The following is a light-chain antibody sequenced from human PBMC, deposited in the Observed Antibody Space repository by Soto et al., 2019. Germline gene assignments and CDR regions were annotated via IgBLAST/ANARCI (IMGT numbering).Light chain of an antibody. Sequence: DILMTQSPSSLSAFVGDRVTITCRASQDIGNCLAWYQQKPGKVPKLLIYAASSLQSGVPSRFSGSGSGTDFTLTISSLQPEDFATYYCQQSYSTVTFGQGTRLEIK. CDR1: QDIGNC. CDR2: AAS. CDR3: QQSYSTVT. V-gene: IGKV1-39*01. J-gene: IGKJ5*01.